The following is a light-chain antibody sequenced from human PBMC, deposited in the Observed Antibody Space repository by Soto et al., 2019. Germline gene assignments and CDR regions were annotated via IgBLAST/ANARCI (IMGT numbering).Light chain of an antibody. V-gene: IGKV3-20*01. J-gene: IGKJ5*01. CDR3: QQYGSSPPIT. Sequence: EIVLTQSPGTLSLSPGERATLSCMASRSFSGNYLAWYHQKPGQAPRLLIHSASSRATGIPDRFSASGTGTDFTLTITRLEPEDFAVYYCQQYGSSPPITFGQGTRLEIK. CDR1: RSFSGNY. CDR2: SAS.